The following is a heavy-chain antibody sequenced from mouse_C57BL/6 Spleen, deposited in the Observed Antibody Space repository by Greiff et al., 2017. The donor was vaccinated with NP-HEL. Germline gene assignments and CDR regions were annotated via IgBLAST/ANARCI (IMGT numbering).Heavy chain of an antibody. D-gene: IGHD2-3*01. J-gene: IGHJ4*01. CDR3: ASEGGIYDGYYGAMDY. Sequence: EVQLQQSVAELVRPGASVKLSCTASGFNIKNNYMHWVKQRPEQGLEWIGRIDPANGNTKYAPKFQGKATITADTSSNTAYLQLSSLTSEDTAIYYCASEGGIYDGYYGAMDYWGQGTSVTVSS. V-gene: IGHV14-3*01. CDR2: IDPANGNT. CDR1: GFNIKNNY.